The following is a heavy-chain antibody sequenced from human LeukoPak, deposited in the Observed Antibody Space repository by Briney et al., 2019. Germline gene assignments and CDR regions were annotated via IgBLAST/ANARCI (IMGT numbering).Heavy chain of an antibody. CDR2: ISAYNGNT. CDR3: ARVGSAFGELLYLFDY. D-gene: IGHD3-10*01. CDR1: GYTFTSYG. Sequence: ASVKVSCKASGYTFTSYGISWVRQAPGQGLEWMGWISAYNGNTNYAQKLRGRVTMNTDTSTSTAYMELRSLRSDDTAVYYCARVGSAFGELLYLFDYWGQGTLVTVSS. J-gene: IGHJ4*02. V-gene: IGHV1-18*01.